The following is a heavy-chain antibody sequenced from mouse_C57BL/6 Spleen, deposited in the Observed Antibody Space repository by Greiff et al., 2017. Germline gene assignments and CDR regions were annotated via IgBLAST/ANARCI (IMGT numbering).Heavy chain of an antibody. D-gene: IGHD1-1*01. Sequence: VQLQQPGAELVRPGSSVKLSCKASGYTFTSYWMHWVKQRPIQGLEWIGNIDPSDSETHYNQKFKDKATLTVDKSSSTAYMQLSSLTSEDSAVYYCARATVVAGYFDVWGTGTTVTVSS. CDR2: IDPSDSET. CDR3: ARATVVAGYFDV. J-gene: IGHJ1*03. V-gene: IGHV1-52*01. CDR1: GYTFTSYW.